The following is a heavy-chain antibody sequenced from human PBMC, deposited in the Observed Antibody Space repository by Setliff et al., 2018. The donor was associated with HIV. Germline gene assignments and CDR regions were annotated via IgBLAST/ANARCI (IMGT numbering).Heavy chain of an antibody. D-gene: IGHD3-22*01. CDR1: GYTFSSFA. CDR2: ISGYNGHT. J-gene: IGHJ4*02. CDR3: ARVGPFEFNSSGYAEF. V-gene: IGHV1-18*01. Sequence: ASVKVSCKASGYTFSSFAMSWVRQAPGQGLEWVAWISGYNGHTNYAQRFKGRVTVTTDTSTSTAYMELRSLRSDDTAVYFCARVGPFEFNSSGYAEFWGQGTPVTVSS.